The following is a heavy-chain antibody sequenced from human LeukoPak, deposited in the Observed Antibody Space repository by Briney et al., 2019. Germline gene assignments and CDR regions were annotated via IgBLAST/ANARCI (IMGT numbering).Heavy chain of an antibody. Sequence: PSETLSLTCTVSGGSISSYYWSWIRQPPGKGLEWIGYIYYSGSTNYNPSLKSRVTISVDTSKNQFSLKLSSVTAADTAVYYCARDRRDYDILTGYLHYFDYWGQGTLVTVSS. J-gene: IGHJ4*02. CDR3: ARDRRDYDILTGYLHYFDY. CDR2: IYYSGST. D-gene: IGHD3-9*01. CDR1: GGSISSYY. V-gene: IGHV4-59*01.